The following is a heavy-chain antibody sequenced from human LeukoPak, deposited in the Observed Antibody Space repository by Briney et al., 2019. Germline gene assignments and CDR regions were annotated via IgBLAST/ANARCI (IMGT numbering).Heavy chain of an antibody. CDR2: ISWNSGSI. CDR3: AKLWGYSYGPLDY. Sequence: GGSLRLSCAASGFTFDDYAMHWVRQAPGKGLEWVSGISWNSGSIGYADSVKGRFTISRDNAKNSLYLQMNSLRAEDTALYYCAKLWGYSYGPLDYWGQGTLVTVSS. CDR1: GFTFDDYA. D-gene: IGHD5-18*01. J-gene: IGHJ4*02. V-gene: IGHV3-9*01.